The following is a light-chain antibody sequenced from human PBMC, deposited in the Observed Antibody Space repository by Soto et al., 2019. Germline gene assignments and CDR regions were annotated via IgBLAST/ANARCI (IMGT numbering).Light chain of an antibody. CDR3: QNYKSVPLT. V-gene: IGKV1-27*01. CDR2: AAS. CDR1: QDISDY. Sequence: IQMTPSPSSLSASIGDRVTITCRASQDISDYLAWYQQKPGKLPKLLIFAASTLQSGVPSRFSGSGSGTDFPLTSSGLQPEDVATYYCQNYKSVPLTFGGGTKVEV. J-gene: IGKJ4*01.